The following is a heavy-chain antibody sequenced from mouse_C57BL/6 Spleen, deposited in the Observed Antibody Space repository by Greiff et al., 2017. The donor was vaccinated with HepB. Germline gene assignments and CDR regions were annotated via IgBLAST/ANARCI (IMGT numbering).Heavy chain of an antibody. V-gene: IGHV1-50*01. D-gene: IGHD1-1*01. J-gene: IGHJ4*01. CDR3: AYYYGSSYEDYAMDY. Sequence: VQLQQPGAELVKPGASVKLSCKASGYTFTSYWMQWVKQRPGQGLEWIGEIDPSDSYTNYNQKFKCKATLTVDTSSSTAYMQLSSLTSEDSAVYYCAYYYGSSYEDYAMDYWGQGTSVTVSS. CDR2: IDPSDSYT. CDR1: GYTFTSYW.